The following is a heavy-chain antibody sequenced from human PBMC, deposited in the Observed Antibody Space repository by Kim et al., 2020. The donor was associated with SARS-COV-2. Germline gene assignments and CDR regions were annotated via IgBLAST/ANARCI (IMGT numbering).Heavy chain of an antibody. CDR3: ARVNSGAAAGIVVDAFDI. V-gene: IGHV3-33*05. CDR1: GFTFSSYG. J-gene: IGHJ3*02. Sequence: GGSLRLSCAASGFTFSSYGMHWVRQAPGKGLEWVAVISYDGSNKYYADSVKGRFTISRDNSKNTLYLQMNSLRAEDTAVYYCARVNSGAAAGIVVDAFDIWGQGTMVTVSS. D-gene: IGHD6-13*01. CDR2: ISYDGSNK.